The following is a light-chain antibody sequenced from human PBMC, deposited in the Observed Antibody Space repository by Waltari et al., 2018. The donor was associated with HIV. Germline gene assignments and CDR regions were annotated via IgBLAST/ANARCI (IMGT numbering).Light chain of an antibody. CDR2: YDN. CDR1: NIGSKN. Sequence: SYVLTQPPSVSVAPGETATITCAGNNIGSKNVHWYQQRPGQAPILVTYYDNERPSGLPERFSGSTSGNTATLTIRRVEVADEADYYCQVWDSDSDHVFGPGTEVTVL. CDR3: QVWDSDSDHV. J-gene: IGLJ1*01. V-gene: IGLV3-21*01.